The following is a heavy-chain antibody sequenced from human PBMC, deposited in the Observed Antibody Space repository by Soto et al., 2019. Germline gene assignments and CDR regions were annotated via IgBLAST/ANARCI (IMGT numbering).Heavy chain of an antibody. CDR1: GGSFSGYY. Sequence: PWGTMSLTCAVYGGSFSGYYWSWIRQPPGKGLEWIGEINHSGSTNYNPSLKSRVTISVDTSKNQFSLKLSSVTAADTAVYYCARVLEKGTNYDFWSGYYTHYYYGMDVWGQGTTVTVSS. D-gene: IGHD3-3*01. J-gene: IGHJ6*02. CDR2: INHSGST. CDR3: ARVLEKGTNYDFWSGYYTHYYYGMDV. V-gene: IGHV4-34*01.